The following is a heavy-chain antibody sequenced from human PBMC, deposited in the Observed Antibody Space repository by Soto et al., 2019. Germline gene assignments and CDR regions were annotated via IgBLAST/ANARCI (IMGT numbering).Heavy chain of an antibody. Sequence: GGSLRLSCTASGFTFSSYAMNWVRQAPGKGLEWVSSISGSGGSTYYADSVKGRFTISRDNSKNTLYLQMNSLRAEDTAVYYCPRGGLPDAHYYYGMDVWGEGXTVTVYS. CDR1: GFTFSSYA. J-gene: IGHJ6*04. CDR2: ISGSGGST. CDR3: PRGGLPDAHYYYGMDV. V-gene: IGHV3-23*01. D-gene: IGHD2-15*01.